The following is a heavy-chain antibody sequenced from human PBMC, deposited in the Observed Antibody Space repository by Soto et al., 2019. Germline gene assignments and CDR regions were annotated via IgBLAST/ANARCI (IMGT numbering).Heavy chain of an antibody. CDR1: GFSFSSYA. Sequence: GGSLRLSCAASGFSFSSYAMHWVRQAPGKGLECVVVISYDGSNKYYAYSVKGRFTISRDNSKNTLYLQMSSLRAEDTAVYFCARDYCRSTRCYSSGYYGMDVWGQGTTVTVSS. CDR2: ISYDGSNK. J-gene: IGHJ6*02. D-gene: IGHD2-2*01. CDR3: ARDYCRSTRCYSSGYYGMDV. V-gene: IGHV3-30-3*01.